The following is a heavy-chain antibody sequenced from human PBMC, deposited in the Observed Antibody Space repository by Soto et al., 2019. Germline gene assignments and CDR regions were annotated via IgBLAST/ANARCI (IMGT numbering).Heavy chain of an antibody. V-gene: IGHV4-59*08. CDR2: IYYSGST. CDR1: GGSISSYY. D-gene: IGHD1-7*01. J-gene: IGHJ5*02. CDR3: ARRISKLRYNWFDP. Sequence: SETLSLTCTVSGGSISSYYWSWIRQPPGKGLEWIGYIYYSGSTNYNPSLKSRVTISVDTSKNQFSLKLSSVTAADTAVYYCARRISKLRYNWFDPWGQGTLVTVSS.